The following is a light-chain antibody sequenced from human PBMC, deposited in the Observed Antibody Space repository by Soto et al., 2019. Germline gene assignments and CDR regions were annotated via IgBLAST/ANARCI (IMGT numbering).Light chain of an antibody. CDR3: QQSYSTPPIT. Sequence: DIQMTQSPSSLSASVGDRVTITCRASQSISSYLNWYQQKPGKAPKLLIYAASSLQSGVPSRFSGSGSGTDFTLTISSLQPEDFATCYCQQSYSTPPITFGKGTRLEIK. CDR1: QSISSY. CDR2: AAS. J-gene: IGKJ5*01. V-gene: IGKV1-39*01.